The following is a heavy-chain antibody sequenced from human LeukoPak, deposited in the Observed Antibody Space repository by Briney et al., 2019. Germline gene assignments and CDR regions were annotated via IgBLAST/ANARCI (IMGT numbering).Heavy chain of an antibody. CDR3: AREPALYCSSTSCPRIKYYYYYGMDV. V-gene: IGHV1-69*13. Sequence: SVKVSCKASGGTFSSYAISWVRQAPGQGLEWMGGLIPIFGTPNYAQKFQGRVTITADESTSTAYMELSSLRSEDTAVYYCAREPALYCSSTSCPRIKYYYYYGMDVWGQGTTVTVSS. CDR1: GGTFSSYA. CDR2: LIPIFGTP. D-gene: IGHD2-2*01. J-gene: IGHJ6*02.